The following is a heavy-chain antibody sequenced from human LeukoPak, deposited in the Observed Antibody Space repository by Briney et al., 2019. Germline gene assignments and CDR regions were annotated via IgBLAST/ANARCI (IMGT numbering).Heavy chain of an antibody. CDR1: GASVTDYY. V-gene: IGHV4-59*02. J-gene: IGHJ5*02. D-gene: IGHD7-27*01. CDR3: TRGHWGLQS. Sequence: SETLSLTCTVSGASVTDYYWSWIRQSPGKGLEWISYIHHSGNSDCNPSLRSRVTISLDTSKNQFSLNLISVTAADTAVYYCTRGHWGLQSWSQGALVTVSS. CDR2: IHHSGNS.